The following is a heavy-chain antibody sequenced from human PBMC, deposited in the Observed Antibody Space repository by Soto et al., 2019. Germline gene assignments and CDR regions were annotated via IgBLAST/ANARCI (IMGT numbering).Heavy chain of an antibody. V-gene: IGHV1-18*01. CDR3: AREPPETPPDY. J-gene: IGHJ4*02. CDR1: GYTFSGYG. CDR2: ISAKNGNT. Sequence: ASVKVSGKTSGYTFSGYGISWVRQAPGQGLEWMGWISAKNGNTNFAQKFRGRVTMITDTSTNTVYMELRNLRLDDTAVYYCAREPPETPPDYWGQGTLVTVSS.